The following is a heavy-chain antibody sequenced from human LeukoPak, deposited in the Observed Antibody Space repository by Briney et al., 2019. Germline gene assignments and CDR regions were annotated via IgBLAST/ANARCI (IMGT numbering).Heavy chain of an antibody. CDR3: ARAYYYGAGNYPASY. Sequence: QPGGSLRLSCAASGFTLSSYWMSWVRQAPGKGLEWVANIKQDGSEKYYVDSVKGRFTISRDNAKNSLYLQMNSLRAEDTAVYYCARAYYYGAGNYPASYWGQGTLVTVSS. CDR1: GFTLSSYW. CDR2: IKQDGSEK. J-gene: IGHJ4*02. D-gene: IGHD3-10*01. V-gene: IGHV3-7*01.